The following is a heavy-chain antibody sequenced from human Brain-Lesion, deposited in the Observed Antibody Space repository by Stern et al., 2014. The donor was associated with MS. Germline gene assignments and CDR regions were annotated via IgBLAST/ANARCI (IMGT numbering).Heavy chain of an antibody. Sequence: VQLVESGGGLVQPGGSLRLSCAASGFTFSNYWMHWVRQAPGKGLVWVSRVNNDGRRTSYADSVKGRFTMSRDNAKNTLYLQMNSLRLEDTAIYYCARGERWFDSWGQGTLVTVSS. CDR2: VNNDGRRT. V-gene: IGHV3-74*02. J-gene: IGHJ5*01. CDR1: GFTFSNYW. D-gene: IGHD3-10*01. CDR3: ARGERWFDS.